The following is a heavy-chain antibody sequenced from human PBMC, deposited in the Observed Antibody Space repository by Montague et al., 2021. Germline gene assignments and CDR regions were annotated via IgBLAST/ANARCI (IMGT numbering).Heavy chain of an antibody. J-gene: IGHJ5*02. CDR3: AREGYFVSGTYYKGFDP. Sequence: QTLSLTCTVSSGSIFHYHWSWVRQPPGKGLEWLGSMYYGGATSNNPSLKSRVTMSVDTSKNQFSLKLSFVTAADTAVYYCAREGYFVSGTYYKGFDPWGQGTLVTVSS. V-gene: IGHV4-59*08. D-gene: IGHD3-10*01. CDR2: MYYGGAT. CDR1: SGSIFHYH.